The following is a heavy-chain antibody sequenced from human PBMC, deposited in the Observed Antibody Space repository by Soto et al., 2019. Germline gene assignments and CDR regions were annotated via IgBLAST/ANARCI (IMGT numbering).Heavy chain of an antibody. J-gene: IGHJ3*01. V-gene: IGHV3-30*04. CDR3: ARDRAVYGSNTNFHDALDV. CDR2: LRCRGSTE. CDR1: GFTFIGYA. D-gene: IGHD2-2*01. Sequence: VQLVESGGGVVQPGRSLRLSCAASGFTFIGYAMHWVRQAPGKGLEWVAGLRCRGSTEYYADSVKGRFTISRDKFKNTVYLQMNSLRSEDTAVYYCARDRAVYGSNTNFHDALDVWGQGTMVTVSS.